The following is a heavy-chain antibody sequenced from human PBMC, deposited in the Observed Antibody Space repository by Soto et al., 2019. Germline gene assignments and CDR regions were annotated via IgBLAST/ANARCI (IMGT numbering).Heavy chain of an antibody. J-gene: IGHJ4*02. D-gene: IGHD1-1*01. CDR2: ISYDGSNT. V-gene: IGHV3-30*18. CDR1: GFSFSTQG. Sequence: QVQLVESGGGVVQPGRSLRLSCAASGFSFSTQGMHWVRQAPGKGLEWVALISYDGSNTYYGDSVKGRFTISRDNSKNTVFLQMNSLRGGDTAVYYCANWDGTRVFDNWGQGTLVTVSS. CDR3: ANWDGTRVFDN.